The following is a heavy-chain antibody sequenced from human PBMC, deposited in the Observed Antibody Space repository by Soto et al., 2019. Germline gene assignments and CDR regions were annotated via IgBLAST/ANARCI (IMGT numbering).Heavy chain of an antibody. J-gene: IGHJ6*02. CDR3: ARDQVMGGNAYYYGMDV. D-gene: IGHD3-16*01. V-gene: IGHV1-69*12. CDR2: IVPMFAAP. CDR1: GGTFSSFA. Sequence: QVLLVQSGAEVKKPGSSVRVSCKTSGGTFSSFAISWVRLAPGQGLEWMGVIVPMFAAPTYAQKFQGRVSITADESTRAAYMELSRLRSDDTAAYYCARDQVMGGNAYYYGMDVRGQGTTVTVSS.